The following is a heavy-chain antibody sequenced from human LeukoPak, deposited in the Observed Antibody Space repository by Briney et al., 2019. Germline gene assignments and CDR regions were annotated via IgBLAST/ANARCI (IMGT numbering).Heavy chain of an antibody. D-gene: IGHD6-6*01. CDR2: MNPNSGNT. V-gene: IGHV1-8*01. CDR3: ARGLTTEYSSSSLDFDY. CDR1: GYTFTSYD. Sequence: GASVKVSCKASGYTFTSYDINWVRQATGQGLEWMGWMNPNSGNTGYAQKFQGRVTMTRNTSISTAYMELSSLRFEDTAVYYCARGLTTEYSSSSLDFDYWGQGTLVTVSS. J-gene: IGHJ4*02.